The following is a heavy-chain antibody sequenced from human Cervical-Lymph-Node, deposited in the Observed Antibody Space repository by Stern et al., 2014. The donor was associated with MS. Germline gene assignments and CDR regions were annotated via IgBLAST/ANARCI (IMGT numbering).Heavy chain of an antibody. V-gene: IGHV1-69*14. CDR1: GDSFSGYD. J-gene: IGHJ6*02. CDR2: VIPFFVPT. Sequence: QDQLVQSGAEVKKPGSSVKVSCKASGDSFSGYDVSWVRQAPGQGLEWLGKVIPFFVPTNYAQKSQGRLTITADKSASTAYMELSSLTSDDTAVYYCARGETPTPSYGLDVWGPGTTVTVSS. CDR3: ARGETPTPSYGLDV. D-gene: IGHD4-23*01.